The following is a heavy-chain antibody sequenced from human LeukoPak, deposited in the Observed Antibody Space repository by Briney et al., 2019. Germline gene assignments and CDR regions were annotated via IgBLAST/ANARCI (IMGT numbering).Heavy chain of an antibody. J-gene: IGHJ3*01. CDR1: KSSLSAWA. V-gene: IGHV3-30*04. CDR3: ARAPDSTVSSGGLFVV. CDR2: ISHDGSKK. Sequence: GGSLRLSCAAAKSSLSAWAMHWVRQAPDKGLEWVAVISHDGSKKYYEESVKGRFTISRDNSNNTLFLQMNSLRTEDTAVYYCARAPDSTVSSGGLFVVGARGKRVTVSS. D-gene: IGHD3-10*01.